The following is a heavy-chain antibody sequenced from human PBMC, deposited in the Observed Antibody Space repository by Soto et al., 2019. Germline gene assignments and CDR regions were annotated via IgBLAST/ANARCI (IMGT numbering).Heavy chain of an antibody. J-gene: IGHJ5*02. CDR3: ARWLACSGGSCYSPVVWFDP. D-gene: IGHD2-15*01. CDR1: GYTFTSYG. V-gene: IGHV1-18*01. CDR2: ISAYNGNT. Sequence: ASVKVSCKASGYTFTSYGISWVRQAPGQGLEWMGWISAYNGNTNYAQKLQGRVTMTTDTSTSTAYMELRSLRSDDTAVYYCARWLACSGGSCYSPVVWFDPWGQGTLVTVSS.